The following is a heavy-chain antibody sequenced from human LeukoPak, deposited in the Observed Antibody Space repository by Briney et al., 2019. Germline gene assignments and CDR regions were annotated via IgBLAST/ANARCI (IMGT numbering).Heavy chain of an antibody. D-gene: IGHD3-16*02. Sequence: GASVKVSCKASGGTFSSYAISWVRQAPGQGLEWMGGIIPIFGTANYAQKFQGRVTITADESTSTAYMELSSLRSEDTAVYYCASQYYDYVWGSYHGPYYFDYWGQGTLVTVSS. J-gene: IGHJ4*02. V-gene: IGHV1-69*13. CDR1: GGTFSSYA. CDR3: ASQYYDYVWGSYHGPYYFDY. CDR2: IIPIFGTA.